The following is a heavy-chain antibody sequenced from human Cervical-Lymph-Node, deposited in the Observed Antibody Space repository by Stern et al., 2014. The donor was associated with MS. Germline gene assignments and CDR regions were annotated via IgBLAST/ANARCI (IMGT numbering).Heavy chain of an antibody. J-gene: IGHJ4*02. Sequence: VQLVESGGGVVQPGRSLRLSCAASGFSFSNYGMHWVRQAPGKGLEWVAVISHDGEKKFYADSVKGRFTISRDNSNNTVYLQMISLRSEDTAMFYCAKDATMSTPSGYFDYWGQGTQVTVSS. CDR3: AKDATMSTPSGYFDY. V-gene: IGHV3-30*18. CDR1: GFSFSNYG. D-gene: IGHD5/OR15-5a*01. CDR2: ISHDGEKK.